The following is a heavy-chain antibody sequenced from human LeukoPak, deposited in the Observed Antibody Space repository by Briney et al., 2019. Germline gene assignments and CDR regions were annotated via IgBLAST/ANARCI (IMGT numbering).Heavy chain of an antibody. J-gene: IGHJ4*02. D-gene: IGHD1-26*01. CDR2: IYSTGNT. V-gene: IGHV4-59*01. CDR3: ARVSSGSYLVLDY. Sequence: PSETLSLTCGVSGGSINTYYWSWIRQPPGKGLEWIGYIYSTGNTNYNPSLKSRVTISVDTSKNQFSLKLSSVTAADTAVYYCARVSSGSYLVLDYWGQGTLVTVSS. CDR1: GGSINTYY.